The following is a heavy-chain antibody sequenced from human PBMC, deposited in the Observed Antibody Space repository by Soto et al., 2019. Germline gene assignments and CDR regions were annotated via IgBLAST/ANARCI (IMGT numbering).Heavy chain of an antibody. D-gene: IGHD2-15*01. CDR3: ARYWSAFAY. CDR1: GASVSSGSYY. CDR2: MYDSGST. J-gene: IGHJ4*02. Sequence: QVQLQESGPGLVKPSETLSLTCTVSGASVSSGSYYWSWIRQPPGKGLVWFGYMYDSGSTHYNPSLMSLVTTPVDTSKNQFSQKLSSVPATDTAVYYCARYWSAFAYWGQGTLVNVSS. V-gene: IGHV4-61*01.